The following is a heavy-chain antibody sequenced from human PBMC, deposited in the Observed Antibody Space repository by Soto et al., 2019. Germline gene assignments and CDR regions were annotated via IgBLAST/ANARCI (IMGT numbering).Heavy chain of an antibody. J-gene: IGHJ4*02. CDR2: MSYDGSNK. CDR3: VKGEYYYDSSGYYPFDY. Sequence: GGSLRLSCAASGFTFSTYTMHWVRQAPGKGLEWVAVMSYDGSNKYYADSVKGRFTVSRDNSKNTLYLQMNSLRARDTAVYYCVKGEYYYDSSGYYPFDYWGQGTLVSVSS. CDR1: GFTFSTYT. V-gene: IGHV3-30-3*01. D-gene: IGHD3-22*01.